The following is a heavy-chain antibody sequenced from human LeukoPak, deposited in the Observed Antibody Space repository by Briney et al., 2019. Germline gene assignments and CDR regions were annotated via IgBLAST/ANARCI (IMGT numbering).Heavy chain of an antibody. V-gene: IGHV3-23*01. CDR2: IVGSGGAS. CDR3: AEGGIPMANSDH. D-gene: IGHD6-19*01. CDR1: GFTFSSNA. Sequence: PGGSLRLSCAASGFTFSSNAMSWVRQAPGKGLEWVSGIVGSGGASFYADSVKGRFTISRDNSKNTLYLQMNTLRAEDTAVYYCAEGGIPMANSDHWGQGTLVTVSS. J-gene: IGHJ4*02.